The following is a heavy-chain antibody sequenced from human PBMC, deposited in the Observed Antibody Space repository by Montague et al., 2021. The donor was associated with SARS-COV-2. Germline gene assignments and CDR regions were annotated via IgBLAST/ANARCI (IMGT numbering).Heavy chain of an antibody. D-gene: IGHD5-12*01. CDR2: IYESGST. Sequence: SEALSLTCTVSGASIRDYYWSWIRQPPGKGLEWIGYIYESGSTKSNPSLTSRLIMSVDMSRNQFSLTLSSVTTADTAVYYCPRDRGLSGFYGYDPLYFYGMDVWGQGTTVIVSS. CDR3: PRDRGLSGFYGYDPLYFYGMDV. V-gene: IGHV4-59*01. J-gene: IGHJ6*02. CDR1: GASIRDYY.